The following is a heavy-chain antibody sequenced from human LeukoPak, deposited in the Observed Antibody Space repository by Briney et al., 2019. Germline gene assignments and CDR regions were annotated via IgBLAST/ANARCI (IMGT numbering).Heavy chain of an antibody. CDR1: GDPISGYSDY. V-gene: IGHV4-61*08. J-gene: IGHJ4*02. CDR2: IYYHGST. D-gene: IGHD1-26*01. Sequence: NPSETLSLTCTVSGDPISGYSDYKWTWIRQPPGKGLEWIGYIYYHGSTNYNPSLESRVTFSVDTSNNQFSLKLNSVTAADTAVYYCAREYSAFDYWGQGTLVTVSS. CDR3: AREYSAFDY.